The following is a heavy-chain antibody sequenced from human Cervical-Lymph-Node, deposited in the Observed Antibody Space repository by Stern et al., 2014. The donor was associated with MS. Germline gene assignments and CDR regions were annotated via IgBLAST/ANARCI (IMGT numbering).Heavy chain of an antibody. V-gene: IGHV3-48*01. J-gene: IGHJ4*01. CDR1: GFTLSDYN. Sequence: EVQLVQSGGGLVQPGGSLRVSCEVSGFTLSDYNMNWVRQAPGKGLEWLSYITPSGSTTSYADSGEARFLVSPDVARNTMYLQMYSLTAEDTAVYYCARGPRTLNYFDLWGQGTPVTVSS. CDR3: ARGPRTLNYFDL. D-gene: IGHD1-14*01. CDR2: ITPSGSTT.